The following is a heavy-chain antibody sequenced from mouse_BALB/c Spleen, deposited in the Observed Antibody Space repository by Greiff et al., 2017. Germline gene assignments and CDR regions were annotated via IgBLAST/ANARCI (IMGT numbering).Heavy chain of an antibody. CDR2: IWAGGST. V-gene: IGHV2-9*02. J-gene: IGHJ4*01. D-gene: IGHD1-1*02. Sequence: VKLQESGPGLVAPSQSLSITCTVSGFSLTSYGVHWVRQPPGKGLEWLGVIWAGGSTNYNSALMSRLSISKDNSKSQVFLKMNSLQTDDTAMYYCARDSPYGLYAMDYWGQGTSVTVSS. CDR3: ARDSPYGLYAMDY. CDR1: GFSLTSYG.